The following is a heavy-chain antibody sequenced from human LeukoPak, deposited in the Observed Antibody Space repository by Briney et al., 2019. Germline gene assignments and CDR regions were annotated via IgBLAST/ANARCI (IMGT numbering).Heavy chain of an antibody. CDR2: INPNSGGT. CDR3: ARVMAFLEWLSYHDAFDI. CDR1: GYTFPGYY. V-gene: IGHV1-2*02. Sequence: ASVKVSCKASGYTFPGYYMHWVRQAPGQGLEWMGWINPNSGGTNYAQKFQGRVTMTRDTSISTAYMELSRLRSDDTVVYYCARVMAFLEWLSYHDAFDIWGQGTMVTVYS. D-gene: IGHD3-3*02. J-gene: IGHJ3*02.